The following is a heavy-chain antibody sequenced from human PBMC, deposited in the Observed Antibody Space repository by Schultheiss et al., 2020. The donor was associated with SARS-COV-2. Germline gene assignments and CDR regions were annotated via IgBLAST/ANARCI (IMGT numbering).Heavy chain of an antibody. Sequence: SETLSLTCTVSGGSISSYYWSWIRQPPGKGLEWIGYIYYSGSTNYNPSLKSRVTISVDTSKNQFSLKLSSVTAADTAVYYCARGPARGAYYYYYYMDVWGKGTTVTVSS. CDR1: GGSISSYY. V-gene: IGHV4-59*12. D-gene: IGHD2-2*01. CDR2: IYYSGST. CDR3: ARGPARGAYYYYYYMDV. J-gene: IGHJ6*03.